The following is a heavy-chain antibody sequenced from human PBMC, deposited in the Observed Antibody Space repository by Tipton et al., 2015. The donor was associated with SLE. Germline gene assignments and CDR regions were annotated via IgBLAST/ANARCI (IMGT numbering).Heavy chain of an antibody. J-gene: IGHJ3*01. CDR3: ARRTRPGSTFGVGPDAHDV. Sequence: TLSLTCSISGASITTTRSYWGWIRQAPGQGLEWIGTFRYGEEADYSPSLKGRVVISGDTSKNQFFLTLKSATAADTAVYFCARRTRPGSTFGVGPDAHDVWGQGTRVAVSS. D-gene: IGHD3-3*01. CDR1: GASITTTRSY. V-gene: IGHV4-39*01. CDR2: FRYGEEA.